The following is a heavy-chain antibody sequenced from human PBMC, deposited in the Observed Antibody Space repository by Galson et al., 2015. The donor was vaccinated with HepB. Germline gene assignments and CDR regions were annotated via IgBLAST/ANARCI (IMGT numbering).Heavy chain of an antibody. D-gene: IGHD7-27*01. J-gene: IGHJ4*02. V-gene: IGHV1-3*01. CDR1: GYTFTGYA. CDR2: INAGNGNT. Sequence: SVKVSCKASGYTFTGYAMHWVRQAPGQRLEWMGWINAGNGNTKYSQKFQGRVTITRDTSASTAYMELSSLRSEDTAVYYCARERTGDPFYFDYWGQGTLVTVSS. CDR3: ARERTGDPFYFDY.